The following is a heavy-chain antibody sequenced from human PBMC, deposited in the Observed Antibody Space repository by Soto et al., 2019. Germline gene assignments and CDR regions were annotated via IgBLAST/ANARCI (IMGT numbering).Heavy chain of an antibody. CDR1: GFTFSSYW. D-gene: IGHD5-18*01. CDR2: IKQDGSEK. CDR3: ARVVTAMVIPYYFDY. Sequence: EVQLVESGGGLVQPGGSLRLSCAASGFTFSSYWMSWVRQAPGKGLEWVANIKQDGSEKYYVDSVKGRFTISRDNDKNSLYLQMNSLRAEDTAVYYCARVVTAMVIPYYFDYWGQGPLVTVSS. J-gene: IGHJ4*02. V-gene: IGHV3-7*01.